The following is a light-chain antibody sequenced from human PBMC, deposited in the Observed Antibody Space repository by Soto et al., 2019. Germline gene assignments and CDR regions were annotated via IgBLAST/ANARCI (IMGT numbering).Light chain of an antibody. CDR2: EVN. V-gene: IGLV2-8*01. CDR1: SSDVGGYKY. J-gene: IGLJ1*01. Sequence: QSALTQPPSASGSPGQSVTLSCTGTSSDVGGYKYVSWYQQHPGKAPKLMIFEVNKRPSGVPDRFSGSKSGNTASLTVSGLQAEDEAEYYCCSYAGSTNLGVFGTGTKVTVL. CDR3: CSYAGSTNLGV.